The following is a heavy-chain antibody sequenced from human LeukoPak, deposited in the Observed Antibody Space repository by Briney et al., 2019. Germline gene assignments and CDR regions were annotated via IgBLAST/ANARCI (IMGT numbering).Heavy chain of an antibody. V-gene: IGHV3-9*03. J-gene: IGHJ6*03. CDR3: AREDRSSEGYMDV. CDR2: ISRNGIAT. CDR1: GFTFGDHG. D-gene: IGHD6-6*01. Sequence: GGSLRLSCTPSGFTFGDHGMHWVRQVPGKGLEWVSGISRNGIATGYAESVKGRFAISRDNAKNSLYLQLNSLRPEDMALYYCAREDRSSEGYMDVWGKGTTVTVSS.